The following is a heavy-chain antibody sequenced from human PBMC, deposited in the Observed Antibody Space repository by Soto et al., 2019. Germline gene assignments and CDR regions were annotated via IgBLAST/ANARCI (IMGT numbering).Heavy chain of an antibody. J-gene: IGHJ5*02. CDR2: IYFTGST. D-gene: IGHD2-15*01. V-gene: IGHV4-39*07. CDR3: ARGTPSPLIVRSSRGPWFDP. Sequence: SETLSLTCKVSGGSIINRSYYWGWIRQSPGKGLEYIGSIYFTGSTFYNPSLQSRVTISVDTSKMQVSLKLSSVTAADTAVYFCARGTPSPLIVRSSRGPWFDPWGQGTLVTVS. CDR1: GGSIINRSYY.